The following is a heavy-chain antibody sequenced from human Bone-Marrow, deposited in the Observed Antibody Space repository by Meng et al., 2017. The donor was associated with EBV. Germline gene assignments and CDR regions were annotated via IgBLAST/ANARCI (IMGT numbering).Heavy chain of an antibody. CDR1: GYTFSSYD. J-gene: IGHJ4*02. CDR2: INPNSGNT. CDR3: ARMGY. V-gene: IGHV1-8*01. Sequence: QVQLVQSGAEVKKPGASVKGSCRTSGYTFSSYDVNWVRQAPGQGPEWMGWINPNSGNTGFAQKIQGRVSMTWDTYTSTAYMELRNLRSEDTAVYYCARMGYWGQGTLVTASS.